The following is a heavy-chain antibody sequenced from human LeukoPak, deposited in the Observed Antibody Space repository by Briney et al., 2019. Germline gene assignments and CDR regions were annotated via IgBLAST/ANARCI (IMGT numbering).Heavy chain of an antibody. CDR1: GFTVSSNY. CDR2: IHSGGST. D-gene: IGHD5-24*01. J-gene: IGHJ3*02. V-gene: IGHV3-53*01. CDR3: AREGIGRDGYNYDAFDI. Sequence: PGGSLRLSCAASGFTVSSNYMSWVRQAPGKGLEWVSVIHSGGSTYYADSVKGRFTISRDNSKNTLYLQMNSLRAEDTAVYYCAREGIGRDGYNYDAFDIWGQGTMVTVSS.